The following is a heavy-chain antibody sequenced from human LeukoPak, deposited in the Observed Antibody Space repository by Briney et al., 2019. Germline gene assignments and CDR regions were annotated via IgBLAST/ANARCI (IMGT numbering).Heavy chain of an antibody. V-gene: IGHV3-33*06. Sequence: GGSLRLSCAASGFTFNTHGMHWVRQAPGKGLEWLAAIWFDGSVKHYSDAVKGRFTISRDNSLNTLHLQMNSLRVEDTAIYYCAKDTAIQFLEPAFWGQGTLVTVSS. J-gene: IGHJ4*02. D-gene: IGHD3-3*01. CDR2: IWFDGSVK. CDR1: GFTFNTHG. CDR3: AKDTAIQFLEPAF.